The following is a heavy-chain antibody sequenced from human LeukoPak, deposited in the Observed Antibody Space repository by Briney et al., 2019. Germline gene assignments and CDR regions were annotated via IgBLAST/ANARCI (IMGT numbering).Heavy chain of an antibody. CDR1: GSIFDDYC. Sequence: PAGSRTLACAPSGSIFDDYCMSWVRQLAGRGMEWVSGINWNGGSTGYAGSVKGRFTIARDNAKNSLYLQMNSLRAEDTALYYCARVEGYGDVDYWGQGTLVTVSS. V-gene: IGHV3-20*04. J-gene: IGHJ4*02. CDR2: INWNGGST. CDR3: ARVEGYGDVDY. D-gene: IGHD4-17*01.